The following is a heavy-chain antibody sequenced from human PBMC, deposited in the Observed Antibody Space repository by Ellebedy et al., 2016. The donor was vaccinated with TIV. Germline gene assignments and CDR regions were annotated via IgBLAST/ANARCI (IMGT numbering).Heavy chain of an antibody. CDR1: GFTFAPYA. Sequence: PGGSLRLSCLASGFTFAPYAMLRVRQAPGKGLEYVSAITGDGVSTYYADSVKGRFTISRDNSKHTLYLQMSSLRPEDTAMYYCVKAWGDWGQGTLVTVSS. V-gene: IGHV3-64D*06. D-gene: IGHD3-16*01. J-gene: IGHJ4*02. CDR3: VKAWGD. CDR2: ITGDGVST.